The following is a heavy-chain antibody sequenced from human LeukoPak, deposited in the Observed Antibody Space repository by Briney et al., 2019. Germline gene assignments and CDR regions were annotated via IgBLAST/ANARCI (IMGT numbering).Heavy chain of an antibody. J-gene: IGHJ5*02. CDR2: IYSDGST. D-gene: IGHD1-26*01. CDR1: GFAVSTNY. Sequence: GGSLRLSCAASGFAVSTNYLSWVRQAPGKGLEWVSVIYSDGSTYYTDSVKGRFTISRDNSKNTLYLQVNSLRPEDTAVYYCARDQRSESYYPWGWFDPWGHGTLVTVSS. CDR3: ARDQRSESYYPWGWFDP. V-gene: IGHV3-66*02.